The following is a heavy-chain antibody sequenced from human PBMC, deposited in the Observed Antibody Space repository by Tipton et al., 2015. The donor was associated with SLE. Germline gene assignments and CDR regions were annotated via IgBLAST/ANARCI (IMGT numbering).Heavy chain of an antibody. CDR3: ASAGRSYDILTGYMDV. Sequence: TLSLTCAVYGGSFSGYYWSWIRQPPGKGLEWIGYIYYSGSTNYNPSLKSRVTISVDTSKNQFSLKLSSVTAADTAVYYCASAGRSYDILTGYMDVWGKGTTVTVSS. CDR1: GGSFSGYY. D-gene: IGHD3-9*01. CDR2: IYYSGST. J-gene: IGHJ6*03. V-gene: IGHV4-59*01.